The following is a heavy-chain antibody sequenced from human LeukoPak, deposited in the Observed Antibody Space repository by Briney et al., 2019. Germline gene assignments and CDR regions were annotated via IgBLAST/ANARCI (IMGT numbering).Heavy chain of an antibody. Sequence: GGSLRLSCAASGFTFSSYAMSWVRQAPGKGLEWVSTISGSGGGTYYADSVKGRFTLSRDNSMNTLYLQMNSLRAEDTAVYYCAKDVESGRSADYWGQGTLVTVSS. V-gene: IGHV3-23*01. CDR2: ISGSGGGT. CDR3: AKDVESGRSADY. D-gene: IGHD3-10*01. CDR1: GFTFSSYA. J-gene: IGHJ4*02.